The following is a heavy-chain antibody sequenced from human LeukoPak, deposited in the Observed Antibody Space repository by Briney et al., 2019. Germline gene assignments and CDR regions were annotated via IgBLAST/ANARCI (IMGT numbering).Heavy chain of an antibody. V-gene: IGHV4-4*09. CDR3: ARHNEWDWLDP. J-gene: IGHJ5*02. D-gene: IGHD1-26*01. CDR2: IYTSGST. CDR1: GGSISSYY. Sequence: SETLSLTCTVSGGSISSYYWSWIRQPPGKGLECIGYIYTSGSTNYDPSLKSRVTISVDTSKNQFSLKLSSVTAADTAVYYCARHNEWDWLDPWGQGTLVTVSS.